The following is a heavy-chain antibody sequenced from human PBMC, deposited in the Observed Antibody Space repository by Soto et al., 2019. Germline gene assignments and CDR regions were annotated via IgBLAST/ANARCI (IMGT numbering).Heavy chain of an antibody. CDR1: GFVFTNFW. Sequence: LRLSCEASGFVFTNFWMHWVRHVPGKGLVWVARIDTSGHSTNYAESVKGRFTISRDNAKNTVSLQMNSLRVEDTGVYYCAKDSWYFDLWSQGSQVTVS. D-gene: IGHD6-13*01. V-gene: IGHV3-74*01. J-gene: IGHJ4*02. CDR2: IDTSGHST. CDR3: AKDSWYFDL.